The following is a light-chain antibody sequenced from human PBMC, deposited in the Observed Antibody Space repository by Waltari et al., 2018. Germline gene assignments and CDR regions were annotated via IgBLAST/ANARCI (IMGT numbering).Light chain of an antibody. J-gene: IGKJ4*01. CDR2: WAS. CDR3: QQYYSTLT. CDR1: QSVLYRSNNNTY. Sequence: DIVMTQSPDSLAVSLGERATIHCKSSQSVLYRSNNNTYLAWYQQKPGQPPKLLIYWASTRESGVPDRFSGSGSGTDFTLTISSLQAEDVAVYYCQQYYSTLTFGGGTKVEIK. V-gene: IGKV4-1*01.